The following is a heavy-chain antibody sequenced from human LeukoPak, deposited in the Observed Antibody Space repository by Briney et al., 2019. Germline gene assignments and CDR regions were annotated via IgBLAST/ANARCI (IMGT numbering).Heavy chain of an antibody. J-gene: IGHJ5*01. V-gene: IGHV4-39*01. Sequence: SETLSLTCNVSGGSLSSSTYYWGWIRQPPGKGLESLASVYYSGSYYTNTSLQSRVTISKDTSKNQFSRDLKSVTATDTAVYYCVRGDPYWFDSWGQGILLTVSS. CDR2: VYYSGSY. CDR3: VRGDPYWFDS. CDR1: GGSLSSSTYY.